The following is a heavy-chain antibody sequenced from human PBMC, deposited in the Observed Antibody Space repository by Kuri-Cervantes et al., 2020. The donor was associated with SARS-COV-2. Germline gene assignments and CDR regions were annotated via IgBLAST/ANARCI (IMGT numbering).Heavy chain of an antibody. D-gene: IGHD7-27*01. CDR1: GYSFTSYW. Sequence: GGSLRLSCKGSGYSFTSYWIGWVRQMLGKGLEWMGIIYPGDSDTRYSPSFQGQVTISADKSISTAYLQWSSLKASDTAVYYCARGPWMGTYYFDYWGQGTLVTVSS. CDR3: ARGPWMGTYYFDY. CDR2: IYPGDSDT. V-gene: IGHV5-51*01. J-gene: IGHJ4*02.